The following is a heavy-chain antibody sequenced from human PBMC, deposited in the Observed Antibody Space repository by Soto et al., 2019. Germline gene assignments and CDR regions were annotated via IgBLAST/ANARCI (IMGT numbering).Heavy chain of an antibody. CDR1: GGTFSSYA. CDR3: ARTPIELMTHYDAFDI. J-gene: IGHJ3*02. V-gene: IGHV1-69*13. Sequence: GASVKVSCKASGGTFSSYAISWVRQAPGQGLEWMGGIIPIFGTANYAQKFQGRVTITADESTSTAYMELSSLRSEDTAVYYCARTPIELMTHYDAFDIWGQGTMVT. D-gene: IGHD2-8*01. CDR2: IIPIFGTA.